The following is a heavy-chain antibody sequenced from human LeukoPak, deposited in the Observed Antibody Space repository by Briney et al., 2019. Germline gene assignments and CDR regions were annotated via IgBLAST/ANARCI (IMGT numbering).Heavy chain of an antibody. J-gene: IGHJ4*02. V-gene: IGHV3-74*01. D-gene: IGHD3-22*01. Sequence: PGGSLRLSCAASGFIFSSYWMHWVRQAPGKGLVWVSRIDSDGNITSYADSVKGRFTISRDNAKNTLYLQMNSLRAEDTAVYYCARISYDSSGYYDYWGQGTLVTVSS. CDR1: GFIFSSYW. CDR3: ARISYDSSGYYDY. CDR2: IDSDGNIT.